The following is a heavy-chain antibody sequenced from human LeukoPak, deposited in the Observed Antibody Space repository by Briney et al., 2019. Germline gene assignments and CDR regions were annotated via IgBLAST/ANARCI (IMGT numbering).Heavy chain of an antibody. CDR2: IIPMLGIA. D-gene: IGHD5-12*01. Sequence: SVKVSCKAPGGTFSSYGITWVRQAPGQGLEWMGRIIPMLGIANYAQKFQGKVTITADQSTNTAYMELSGLRSEDTAVYYCARDRRREIIPNSGYDPLFDYWGQGALVTVSS. CDR1: GGTFSSYG. J-gene: IGHJ4*02. CDR3: ARDRRREIIPNSGYDPLFDY. V-gene: IGHV1-69*04.